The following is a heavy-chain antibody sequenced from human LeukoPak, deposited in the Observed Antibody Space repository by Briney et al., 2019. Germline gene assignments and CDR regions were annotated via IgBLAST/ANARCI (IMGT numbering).Heavy chain of an antibody. Sequence: GASVKVSCKASGYTFTDYYVHWVRQAPGQGLEWMGRINSNSGSTSYAQNFQGRVTMTRDTSISTLYVELSGLRSDDTAVYYCARVRVYSSGWNFDYWGQGTLVTVSS. J-gene: IGHJ4*02. CDR3: ARVRVYSSGWNFDY. CDR1: GYTFTDYY. CDR2: INSNSGST. V-gene: IGHV1-2*06. D-gene: IGHD6-19*01.